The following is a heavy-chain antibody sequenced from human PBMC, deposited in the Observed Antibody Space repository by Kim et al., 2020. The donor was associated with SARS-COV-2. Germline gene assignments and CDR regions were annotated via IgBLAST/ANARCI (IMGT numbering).Heavy chain of an antibody. J-gene: IGHJ6*02. CDR3: ARVITSYYYYGMDV. CDR2: IYYSGST. Sequence: SETLSLTCTVSGGSISSYYWSWIRQPPGKGLEWIGYIYYSGSTNYNPSLKSRVTISVDTSKNQFSLKLSSVTAADTAVYYCARVITSYYYYGMDVLGQGTTVTVSS. D-gene: IGHD3-16*01. CDR1: GGSISSYY. V-gene: IGHV4-59*01.